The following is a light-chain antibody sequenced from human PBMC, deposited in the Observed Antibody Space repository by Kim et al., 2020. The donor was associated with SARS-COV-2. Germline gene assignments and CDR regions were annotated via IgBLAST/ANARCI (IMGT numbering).Light chain of an antibody. CDR1: NIGSKS. CDR2: YDS. J-gene: IGLJ2*01. V-gene: IGLV3-21*04. CDR3: QVWDSSSDVV. Sequence: VATGKTARITCGGNNIGSKSVHWYQQKPGQAPVLVIYYDSDRPSGIPERFSGSNSGNTATLTISRVEAGDEADYYCQVWDSSSDVVFGGGTKVIVL.